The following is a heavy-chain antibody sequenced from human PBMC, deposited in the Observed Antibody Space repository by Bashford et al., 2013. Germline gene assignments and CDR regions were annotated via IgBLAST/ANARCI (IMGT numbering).Heavy chain of an antibody. Sequence: SSETLSLTCTLSGGSFSGYSWNWIRQPPGKGLEWIGEITHNETTNYNSSLKSRVTVSVDTSKNQMSLKLSSVTAADTAIYYCARSLIRGTFGWFGPWGQGILVTVSS. CDR1: GGSFSGYS. CDR3: ARSLIRGTFGWFGP. CDR2: ITHNETT. V-gene: IGHV4-34*01. D-gene: IGHD3-10*01. J-gene: IGHJ5*02.